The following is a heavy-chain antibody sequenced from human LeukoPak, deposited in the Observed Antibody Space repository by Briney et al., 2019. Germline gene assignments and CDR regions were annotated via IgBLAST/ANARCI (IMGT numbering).Heavy chain of an antibody. J-gene: IGHJ4*02. CDR3: VKEQNTGWYRVADY. V-gene: IGHV3-30*18. CDR2: ISYDGSEI. D-gene: IGHD6-19*01. Sequence: GGPLRLPCAASGFVFSECGMQGVRQAPGKAVEGVAVISYDGSEIHYADSVKGRFVISRDISKSTLHLQMNSLRVEDTAVYHCVKEQNTGWYRVADYWGQGTLVAVSS. CDR1: GFVFSECG.